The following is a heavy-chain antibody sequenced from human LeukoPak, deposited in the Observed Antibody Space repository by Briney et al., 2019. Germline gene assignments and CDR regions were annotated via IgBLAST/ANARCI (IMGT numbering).Heavy chain of an antibody. CDR2: ISWNGNSI. CDR1: GFSFDDYA. D-gene: IGHD2-15*01. Sequence: GGSLRLSCAASGFSFDDYAMHWVRQAPGKGLEWVSAISWNGNSIVYADSVKGRFTIARDNAKNSLYLQMNSLRAEDTAVYYCAKTLPGVLYYFDYWGQGTLVTVSS. V-gene: IGHV3-9*01. J-gene: IGHJ4*02. CDR3: AKTLPGVLYYFDY.